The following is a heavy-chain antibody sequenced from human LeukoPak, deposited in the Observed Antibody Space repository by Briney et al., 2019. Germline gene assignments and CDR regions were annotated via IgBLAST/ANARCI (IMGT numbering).Heavy chain of an antibody. V-gene: IGHV4-30-2*01. CDR3: ARGRQLPRVYYYMDV. CDR2: IYHSGST. Sequence: PSETLSLTCAVSGGSISSGGYYWSWIRQPPGKGLEWIGYIYHSGSTYYNPSLKSRVTISVDRSKNQFSLKLSSVTAADTAVYYCARGRQLPRVYYYMDVWGKGTTVTVSS. J-gene: IGHJ6*03. D-gene: IGHD2-2*01. CDR1: GGSISSGGYY.